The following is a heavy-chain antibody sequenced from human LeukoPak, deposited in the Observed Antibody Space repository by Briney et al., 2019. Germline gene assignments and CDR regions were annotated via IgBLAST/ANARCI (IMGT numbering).Heavy chain of an antibody. CDR1: GFTFSSYS. D-gene: IGHD6-6*01. V-gene: IGHV3-21*06. CDR2: ISSGSNYI. CDR3: ARDKAQDSVYYGMDV. Sequence: AGGSLRLSCAASGFTFSSYSMVWVRQAPGKGLERVSSISSGSNYIYYADSVKGRFTISRDNARTSLYLQMNSLRAEDTAVYYCARDKAQDSVYYGMDVWGQGTTVTVSS. J-gene: IGHJ6*02.